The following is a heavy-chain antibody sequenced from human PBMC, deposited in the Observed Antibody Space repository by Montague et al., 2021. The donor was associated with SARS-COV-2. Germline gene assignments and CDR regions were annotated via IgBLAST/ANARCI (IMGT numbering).Heavy chain of an antibody. D-gene: IGHD1-26*01. V-gene: IGHV4-34*01. CDR2: INHSGST. Sequence: SETLSLTCAVYGGSFSGYYWSWIRQPPGKGLEWIGEINHSGSTNYNPSLKSRVTISVDTSKNQFSLKLSSVTAADTAVYYCARGRVVGALAFYYYYGMDVWGQETTVTVSS. CDR3: ARGRVVGALAFYYYYGMDV. J-gene: IGHJ6*02. CDR1: GGSFSGYY.